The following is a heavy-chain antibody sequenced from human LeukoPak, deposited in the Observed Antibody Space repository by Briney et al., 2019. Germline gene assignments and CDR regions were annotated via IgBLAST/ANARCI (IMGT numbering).Heavy chain of an antibody. CDR3: ARVSFCYGSGSYYSSLDP. D-gene: IGHD3-10*01. Sequence: PSETLSLTCTVSGGSISSYYWSWIRQPPGKGLEWIGYIYYSGSTNYNPSLKSRVTISVDTSKNQFSLKLSSVTAADTAVYYCARVSFCYGSGSYYSSLDPWGQGTLVTVYS. CDR1: GGSISSYY. V-gene: IGHV4-59*01. J-gene: IGHJ5*02. CDR2: IYYSGST.